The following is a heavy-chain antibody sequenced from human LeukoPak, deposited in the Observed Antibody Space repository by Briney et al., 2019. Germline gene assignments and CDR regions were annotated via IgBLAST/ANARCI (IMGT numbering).Heavy chain of an antibody. D-gene: IGHD3-16*01. Sequence: ASVKVSCKASGYTFIGYYMHWVRQAPGQGLEWMGWINPNSGGTNYAQKFQGRVTMTRDTSISTAYMELSRLRSDDTAVYYCARDWGGFDAFDIWGQGTMVTVSS. J-gene: IGHJ3*02. CDR2: INPNSGGT. CDR3: ARDWGGFDAFDI. V-gene: IGHV1-2*02. CDR1: GYTFIGYY.